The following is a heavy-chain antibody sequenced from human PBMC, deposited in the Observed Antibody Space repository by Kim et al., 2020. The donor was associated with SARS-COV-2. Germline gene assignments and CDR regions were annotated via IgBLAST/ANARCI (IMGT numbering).Heavy chain of an antibody. CDR1: GFTFSSYS. CDR2: ISSSSSYI. Sequence: GGSLRLSCAASGFTFSSYSMNWVRQAPGKGLEWVSSISSSSSYIYYADSVKGRFTISRDNAKNSLYLQMNSLRAEDTAVYYCAREAKEVATIPDYWGQGTLVTVSS. D-gene: IGHD5-12*01. J-gene: IGHJ4*02. V-gene: IGHV3-21*04. CDR3: AREAKEVATIPDY.